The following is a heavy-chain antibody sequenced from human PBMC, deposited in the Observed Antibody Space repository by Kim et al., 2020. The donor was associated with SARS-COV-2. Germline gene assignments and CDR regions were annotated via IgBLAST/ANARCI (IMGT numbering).Heavy chain of an antibody. CDR2: ISRNGDIT. D-gene: IGHD2-21*02. Sequence: GGSLRLSCAASGFTFPNYAMSWVRQAPGKGLEWVAGISRNGDITSYVESVKGRLTISRDNSKNTLYFDMDSLRTEDTAVYFCAKDQWGKVTAVDYWGQGTLVTVSS. CDR3: AKDQWGKVTAVDY. J-gene: IGHJ4*02. CDR1: GFTFPNYA. V-gene: IGHV3-23*01.